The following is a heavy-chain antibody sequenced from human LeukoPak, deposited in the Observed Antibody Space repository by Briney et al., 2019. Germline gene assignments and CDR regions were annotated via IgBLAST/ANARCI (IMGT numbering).Heavy chain of an antibody. J-gene: IGHJ2*01. Sequence: QPGGSLRLSCAASGFTFDDYTMHWVRHAPGKGLEWVSLISFDGLSTFYADSVKGRFTISRDNSKNSLFLQMNSLRTEDTAFYYCAKDGTGSDWFFDLWGRGTLVTVSS. D-gene: IGHD3-10*01. CDR2: ISFDGLST. CDR3: AKDGTGSDWFFDL. V-gene: IGHV3-43*01. CDR1: GFTFDDYT.